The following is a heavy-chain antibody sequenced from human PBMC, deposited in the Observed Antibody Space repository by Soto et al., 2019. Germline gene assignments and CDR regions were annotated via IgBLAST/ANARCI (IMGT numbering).Heavy chain of an antibody. Sequence: SQTLSLTCAISGDSVSSDSAGWTWIRQSPSRGLEFLGRTYYRSKWYNDYAVSVKSRITINPDTSKNQFSLQLNSVTPEDTAVYYCATQRIAARPDYYGMDVWGQGTTVTVSS. D-gene: IGHD6-6*01. CDR2: TYYRSKWYN. CDR1: GDSVSSDSAG. V-gene: IGHV6-1*01. CDR3: ATQRIAARPDYYGMDV. J-gene: IGHJ6*02.